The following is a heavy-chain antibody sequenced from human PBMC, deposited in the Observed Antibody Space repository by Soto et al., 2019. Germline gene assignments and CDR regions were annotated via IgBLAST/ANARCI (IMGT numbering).Heavy chain of an antibody. CDR2: ISYDGSNR. CDR1: GFTFSSYA. CDR3: ARFFHSFDY. Sequence: GGSLRLSCAASGFTFSSYAMHWVRQAPGKGLEWVAVISYDGSNRYYADSVKGRFTISRDNSKNTLYLQMNSLRAEDTAVYSCARFFHSFDYWGQGTLVTVSS. J-gene: IGHJ4*02. D-gene: IGHD3-3*01. V-gene: IGHV3-30-3*01.